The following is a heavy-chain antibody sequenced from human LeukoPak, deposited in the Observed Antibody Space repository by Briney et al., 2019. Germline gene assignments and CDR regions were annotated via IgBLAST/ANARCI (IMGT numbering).Heavy chain of an antibody. V-gene: IGHV1-46*01. CDR1: GYTFTSYY. Sequence: GASVKVSCKASGYTFTSYYMHWVRQAPGQGLEWMGIINPSGGSTSYAQKFQGRVTMTRDTSTSTVYMELSRLRSDDTAVYYCARVEKDPRLTYWGQGTLVTVSS. D-gene: IGHD2-8*01. CDR3: ARVEKDPRLTY. CDR2: INPSGGST. J-gene: IGHJ4*02.